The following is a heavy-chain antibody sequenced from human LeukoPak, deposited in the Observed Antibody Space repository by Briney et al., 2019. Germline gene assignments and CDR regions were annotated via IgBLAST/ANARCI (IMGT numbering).Heavy chain of an antibody. CDR2: IYSGGST. V-gene: IGHV3-53*01. CDR3: ARQVGAVYYYYGMDV. Sequence: GGSLRLSCAASGFTVSSNYMSWVRQAPGKGLEWASVIYSGGSTYYADSVKGRFTISRDNSKNTLYLQMNSLRAEDTAVYYCARQVGAVYYYYGMDVWGQGTTVTVSS. J-gene: IGHJ6*02. CDR1: GFTVSSNY. D-gene: IGHD1-26*01.